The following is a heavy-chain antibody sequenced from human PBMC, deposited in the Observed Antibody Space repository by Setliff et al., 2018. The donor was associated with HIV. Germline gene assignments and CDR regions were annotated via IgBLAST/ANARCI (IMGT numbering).Heavy chain of an antibody. D-gene: IGHD6-13*01. CDR1: GGTFSSFA. CDR2: IIPMYDTR. Sequence: SVKVSCKTSGGTFSSFAITWVRQAPGQGLEWMGGIIPMYDTRNYAQKFQGRVTITADESTSTAYMELSSLRSEDTAVYYCARVVGSSWSPGYYYYMDVWGKGTTVTVSS. V-gene: IGHV1-69*13. CDR3: ARVVGSSWSPGYYYYMDV. J-gene: IGHJ6*03.